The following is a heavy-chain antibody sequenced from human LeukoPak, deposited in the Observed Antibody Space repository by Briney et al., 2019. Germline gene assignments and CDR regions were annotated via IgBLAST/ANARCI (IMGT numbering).Heavy chain of an antibody. D-gene: IGHD1-26*01. CDR1: GGSFSGFY. CDR3: AREGGGVYSGSFFLLPRHRPYDY. CDR2: LNPSGST. Sequence: SETLSLTCAVYGGSFSGFYWSWIRQPPGKGLEWIGELNPSGSTNYNPSLKSRVTISVDTSKNQFSLKLSSVTAADTAVYYCAREGGGVYSGSFFLLPRHRPYDYWGQGTLVTVSS. V-gene: IGHV4-34*01. J-gene: IGHJ4*02.